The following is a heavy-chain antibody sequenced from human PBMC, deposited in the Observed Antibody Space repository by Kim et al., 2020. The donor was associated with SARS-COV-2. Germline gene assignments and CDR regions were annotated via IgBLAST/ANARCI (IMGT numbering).Heavy chain of an antibody. J-gene: IGHJ4*02. D-gene: IGHD6-13*01. CDR3: ARPSSNLYFDY. CDR1: GGSFSGYY. Sequence: SETLSLTCAVYGGSFSGYYWSWIRQPPGKGLEWIGEINHSGSTNYNPSLKSRVTISVDTSKNQFSLKLSSVTAADTAVYYCARPSSNLYFDYWGQGTLVTVSS. V-gene: IGHV4-34*01. CDR2: INHSGST.